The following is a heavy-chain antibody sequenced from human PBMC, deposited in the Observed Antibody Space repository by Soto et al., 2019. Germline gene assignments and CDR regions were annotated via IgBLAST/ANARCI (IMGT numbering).Heavy chain of an antibody. Sequence: SETLSLTCIVSGASISSRSSYWGWIRQPPGKGLEWVGTFYSGSTYNNPSLKSRVTISVDTSKNQFSLKLSSVAAEDTAIYYCATTRGIAVGGSFDHWGRGTLVTVSS. D-gene: IGHD6-13*01. J-gene: IGHJ5*02. CDR2: FYSGST. V-gene: IGHV4-39*01. CDR1: GASISSRSSY. CDR3: ATTRGIAVGGSFDH.